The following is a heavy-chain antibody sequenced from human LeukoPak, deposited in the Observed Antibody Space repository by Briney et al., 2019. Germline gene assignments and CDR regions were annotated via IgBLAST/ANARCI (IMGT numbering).Heavy chain of an antibody. CDR2: IRYDGSNK. D-gene: IGHD6-13*01. CDR1: GFTFSSYG. Sequence: PGGSLRLSCAASGFTFSSYGMHWVRQAPGRGLEWVAFIRYDGSNKYYADSVKGRFTISRDNSKNTLYLQMNSLRAEGTAVYYCARDGIVSSWHYYYYYMDVWGKGTTVTVSS. V-gene: IGHV3-30*02. CDR3: ARDGIVSSWHYYYYYMDV. J-gene: IGHJ6*03.